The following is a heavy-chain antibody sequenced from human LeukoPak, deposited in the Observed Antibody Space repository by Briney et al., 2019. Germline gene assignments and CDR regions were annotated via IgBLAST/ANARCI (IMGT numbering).Heavy chain of an antibody. V-gene: IGHV3-30*03. J-gene: IGHJ4*02. CDR3: ARSILTGYLLDY. CDR1: GFTFSSYG. D-gene: IGHD3-9*01. CDR2: ISYDGSNK. Sequence: GRSLRLSCAASGFTFSSYGMHWVRQAPGKGLEWVAVISYDGSNKYYADSVKGRFTISRDNSKNTLYLQMNSLRAEDTAVYYCARSILTGYLLDYWGQGTLVTVSS.